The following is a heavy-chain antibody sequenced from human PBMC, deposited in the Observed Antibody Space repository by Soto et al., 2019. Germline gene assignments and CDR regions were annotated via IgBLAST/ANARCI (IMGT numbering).Heavy chain of an antibody. D-gene: IGHD3-10*01. CDR2: VNPIVSMS. CDR3: AASYGSGYRAFDY. CDR1: GDTFSFNT. V-gene: IGHV1-69*02. Sequence: SVKVTCKASGDTFSFNTSKWVRQAPGLGLEWMGRVNPIVSMSNYAQKFQGRVTITADKSTNTAYMQLSSLRSEDTAIYYCAASYGSGYRAFDYWGQAALVTVS. J-gene: IGHJ4*02.